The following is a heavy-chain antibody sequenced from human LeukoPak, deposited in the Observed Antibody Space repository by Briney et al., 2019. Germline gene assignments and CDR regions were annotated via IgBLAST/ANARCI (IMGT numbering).Heavy chain of an antibody. Sequence: GGSLRLSCAASGLTFSNYAMSGVRQAPGKGLEWVSGIGGSGDSTYYADSVKGRFAISRDNSKNTLYLQMNSLRGEDTAVYYWAKGQVVVAAALVHFDDWGQGTLVTVSS. CDR3: AKGQVVVAAALVHFDD. CDR1: GLTFSNYA. J-gene: IGHJ4*02. V-gene: IGHV3-23*01. CDR2: IGGSGDST. D-gene: IGHD2-15*01.